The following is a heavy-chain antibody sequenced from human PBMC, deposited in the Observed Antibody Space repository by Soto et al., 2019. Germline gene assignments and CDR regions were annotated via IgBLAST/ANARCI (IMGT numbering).Heavy chain of an antibody. D-gene: IGHD2-2*01. CDR1: GGSFSGYY. J-gene: IGHJ3*02. V-gene: IGHV4-34*01. Sequence: SETLSLTCAVYGGSFSGYYWSGIRQPPGKGLEWIGEINHSGSTNYNPSLKSRVTISVDTSKNQFSLKLSSVTAADTAVYYCARGRPYPENAFDIWGQGTMVTVSS. CDR3: ARGRPYPENAFDI. CDR2: INHSGST.